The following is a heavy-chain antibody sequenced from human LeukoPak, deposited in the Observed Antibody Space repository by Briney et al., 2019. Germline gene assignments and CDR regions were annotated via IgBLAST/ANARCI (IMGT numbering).Heavy chain of an antibody. CDR2: MNPNSGNT. V-gene: IGHV1-8*02. CDR3: ARTLSRLNHYGDSAADS. Sequence: RASVKVSCKASGGTFSSYAISWVRQAPGQGLEWMGWMNPNSGNTGYAQKFQGRVTLTGDTSISTAYMELTSLRSEDTAVYYCARTLSRLNHYGDSAADSWGQGTLVTVSS. J-gene: IGHJ4*02. CDR1: GGTFSSYA. D-gene: IGHD4-17*01.